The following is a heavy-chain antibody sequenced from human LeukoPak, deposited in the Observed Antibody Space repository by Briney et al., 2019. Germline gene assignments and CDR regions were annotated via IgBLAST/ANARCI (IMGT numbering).Heavy chain of an antibody. D-gene: IGHD3-10*01. CDR2: ISSSGSTI. CDR3: ARGLWFGELLVQPDFDY. Sequence: AGGSVRLSCAASGFTFSSYEMNWVRQAPGKGLEWVSYISSSGSTIYYADSAKGRFTITRDNAKNSLYLQMNSLRAEDTAVYYCARGLWFGELLVQPDFDYWGQGTLVTVSS. CDR1: GFTFSSYE. J-gene: IGHJ4*02. V-gene: IGHV3-48*03.